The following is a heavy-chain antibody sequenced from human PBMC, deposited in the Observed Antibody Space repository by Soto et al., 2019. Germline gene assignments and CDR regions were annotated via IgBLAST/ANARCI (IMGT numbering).Heavy chain of an antibody. Sequence: QVQLVESGGGVVQPGRSLRLSCAASGFTFSSYGMHWVRQAPGKGLEWVAVIWYDGSNKYYADSVKGRFTISRDNSKNTLHLEMNGLGAEDTAVYYCAGATYIAVARSSAFDIWGQGTIVTVSS. CDR3: AGATYIAVARSSAFDI. D-gene: IGHD6-19*01. V-gene: IGHV3-33*01. CDR1: GFTFSSYG. CDR2: IWYDGSNK. J-gene: IGHJ3*02.